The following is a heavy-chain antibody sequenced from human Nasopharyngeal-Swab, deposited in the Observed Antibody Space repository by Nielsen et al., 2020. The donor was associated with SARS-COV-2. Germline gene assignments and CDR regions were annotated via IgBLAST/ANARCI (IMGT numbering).Heavy chain of an antibody. J-gene: IGHJ3*02. CDR1: GFTFSSYW. CDR3: ARGEYSSGWGIVGYDAFDI. V-gene: IGHV3-74*01. D-gene: IGHD6-19*01. Sequence: GESLKISCAASGFTFSSYWMHWVRQAPGKGLVWVSRINSDGSSTSYADSVKGRFTISRDNAKNTLYLQMNSLRAEDTAVYYCARGEYSSGWGIVGYDAFDIWGQGTMVTVSS. CDR2: INSDGSST.